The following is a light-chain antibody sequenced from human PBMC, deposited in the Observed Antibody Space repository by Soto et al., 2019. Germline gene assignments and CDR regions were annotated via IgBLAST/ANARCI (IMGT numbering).Light chain of an antibody. V-gene: IGKV3-20*01. CDR1: QSFSGSY. CDR2: GAS. J-gene: IGKJ1*01. Sequence: EIVLTQSPGTLSLSLGERATLSCRASQSFSGSYLAWYQQKPGQAPRLLIYGASSRATGIPDRFSGRGSGTDFTLTISRLEPEDFAVYYCHQYNNSPWTFGQGTKVDIK. CDR3: HQYNNSPWT.